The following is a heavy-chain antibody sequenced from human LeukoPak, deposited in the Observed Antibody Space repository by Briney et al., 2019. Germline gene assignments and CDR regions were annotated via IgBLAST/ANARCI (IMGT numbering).Heavy chain of an antibody. V-gene: IGHV5-51*01. Sequence: GESLKISCRGSGHRFTSYWIGWVRQLPGKGLEWMGLIYPGDSDTRYSPSFQGQVTISADKSISTAYLQWSSLKASDSAMYYCAGGIAAGTMVFDYWGQGTLVTVSS. CDR3: AGGIAAGTMVFDY. J-gene: IGHJ4*02. D-gene: IGHD6-13*01. CDR1: GHRFTSYW. CDR2: IYPGDSDT.